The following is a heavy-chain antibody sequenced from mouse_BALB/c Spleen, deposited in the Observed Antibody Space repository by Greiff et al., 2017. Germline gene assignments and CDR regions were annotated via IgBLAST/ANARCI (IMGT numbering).Heavy chain of an antibody. V-gene: IGHV5-4*02. CDR3: ARDYYGGYFDV. D-gene: IGHD1-2*01. CDR1: GFTFSDYY. Sequence: DVMLVESGGGLVKPGGSLKLSCAASGFTFSDYYMYWVRQTPEKRLEWVATISDGGSYTYYPDSVKGRFTISRDNAKNNLYLQMSSLKSEDTAMYYCARDYYGGYFDVWGAGTTVTVSS. CDR2: ISDGGSYT. J-gene: IGHJ1*01.